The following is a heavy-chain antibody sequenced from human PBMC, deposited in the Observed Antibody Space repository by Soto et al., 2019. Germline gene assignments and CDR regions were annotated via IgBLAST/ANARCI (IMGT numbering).Heavy chain of an antibody. D-gene: IGHD3-10*01. CDR3: ANSGSGSYSPPKFDY. Sequence: GGSLRLSCAASGFTFSSYAMSWVRQAPGKGLEWVSAISGSGGSTYYADSVKGRFTISRDNSKNTLYLQMNSLRAEDTAVYYCANSGSGSYSPPKFDYWGQGTLVTVSS. CDR2: ISGSGGST. CDR1: GFTFSSYA. J-gene: IGHJ4*02. V-gene: IGHV3-23*01.